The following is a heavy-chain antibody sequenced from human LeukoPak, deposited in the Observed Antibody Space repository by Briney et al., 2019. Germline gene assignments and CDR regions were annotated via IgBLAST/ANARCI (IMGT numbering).Heavy chain of an antibody. J-gene: IGHJ4*02. CDR3: AKGYDSSGYYFNVYFDY. V-gene: IGHV3-23*01. CDR2: ISGSGGST. Sequence: GGSLRLSCAASGFTFSSYGMGWVRQAPGKGLEWVSGISGSGGSTFYADSVKGRFTISRDNSKNTLYLQMNSLRAEDTAVYYCAKGYDSSGYYFNVYFDYWGQGTLVTVSS. D-gene: IGHD3-22*01. CDR1: GFTFSSYG.